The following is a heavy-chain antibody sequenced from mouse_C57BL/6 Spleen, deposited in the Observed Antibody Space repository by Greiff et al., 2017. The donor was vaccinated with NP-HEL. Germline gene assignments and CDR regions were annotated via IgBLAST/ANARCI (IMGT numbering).Heavy chain of an antibody. CDR1: GYTFTSYW. CDR3: ARKYDITTVVDYFDY. V-gene: IGHV1-69*01. CDR2: IDPSDSYT. Sequence: QVQLQQPGAELVMPGASVKLSCKASGYTFTSYWMHWVKQRPGQGLEWIGEIDPSDSYTNYNQKFKGKSTLTVDKSSSTAYMQLSSLTSEDSAVYYCARKYDITTVVDYFDYWGQGTTLTVSS. D-gene: IGHD1-1*01. J-gene: IGHJ2*01.